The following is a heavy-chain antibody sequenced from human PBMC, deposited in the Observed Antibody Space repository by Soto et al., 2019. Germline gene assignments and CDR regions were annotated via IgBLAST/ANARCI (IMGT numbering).Heavy chain of an antibody. CDR3: ARGKYYYDSSGYYYDLGYFDY. J-gene: IGHJ4*02. D-gene: IGHD3-22*01. CDR1: GGSISSGGYS. Sequence: SETLSLTCAVSGGSISSGGYSWSWIRQPPGKGLECIGYIYHSGSTYYNPSLKSRVTISVDRSKNQFSLKLSSVTAADTAVYYCARGKYYYDSSGYYYDLGYFDYWGQGTLVTISS. CDR2: IYHSGST. V-gene: IGHV4-30-2*01.